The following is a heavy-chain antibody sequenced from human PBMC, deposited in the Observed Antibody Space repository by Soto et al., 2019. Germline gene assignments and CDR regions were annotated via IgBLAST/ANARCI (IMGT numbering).Heavy chain of an antibody. J-gene: IGHJ4*02. CDR1: GGSFSCYY. V-gene: IGHV4-34*01. CDR3: ARSSVRGWSY. Sequence: SETLSLTCAVYGGSFSCYYWTWIRQPPGKGLEWIGEITHSGSTNYNPSLKSRVTISVDTTKNQFSLNLNSVTAADTAVYYCARSSVRGWSYWGQGTLVTVSS. D-gene: IGHD3-10*02. CDR2: ITHSGST.